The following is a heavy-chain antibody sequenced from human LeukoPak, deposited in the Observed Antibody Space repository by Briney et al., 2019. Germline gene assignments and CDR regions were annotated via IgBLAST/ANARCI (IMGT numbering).Heavy chain of an antibody. V-gene: IGHV4-4*02. D-gene: IGHD4-17*01. J-gene: IGHJ4*02. CDR1: GGSISSRNW. CDR3: ARASHDYGDYSHFDY. CDR2: IYHSGST. Sequence: KTSETLSLTCAVSGGSISSRNWWSWVRQPPGKGLEWIGEIYHSGSTNYNPSLKTRVTISVDNSKNQFSLKLSSVTAADTAVYYCARASHDYGDYSHFDYWGQGTLVTVSS.